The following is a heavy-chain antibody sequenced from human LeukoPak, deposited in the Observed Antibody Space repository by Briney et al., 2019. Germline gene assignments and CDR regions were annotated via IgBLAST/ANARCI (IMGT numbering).Heavy chain of an antibody. CDR2: IYTSGST. V-gene: IGHV4-61*02. D-gene: IGHD5-18*01. CDR1: GGSISSGSYY. Sequence: SETLALTCAVSGGSISSGSYYWSWIRQPAGKGLEWIGRIYTSGSTNYNPSLKSRVTISVDTSKNQFSLKPSSVTAADTAVYYCAGGYSYGPDACDIWGQGTMVTVSS. CDR3: AGGYSYGPDACDI. J-gene: IGHJ3*02.